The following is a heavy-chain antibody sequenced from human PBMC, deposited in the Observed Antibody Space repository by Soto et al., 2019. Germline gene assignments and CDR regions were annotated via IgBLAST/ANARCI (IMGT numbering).Heavy chain of an antibody. CDR1: GYTFTSYG. D-gene: IGHD2-15*01. V-gene: IGHV1-18*01. CDR3: ARDHRMFCTSSAGSCYSGY. CDR2: ISAYNGNT. Sequence: ASAKVSCKASGYTFTSYGISWVRQAPGQGLEWMGWISAYNGNTNYAQKLQGRVTMTTDTSTSTAYMELRSLRSDDTAVYYCARDHRMFCTSSAGSCYSGYWGQGTLVTVSS. J-gene: IGHJ4*02.